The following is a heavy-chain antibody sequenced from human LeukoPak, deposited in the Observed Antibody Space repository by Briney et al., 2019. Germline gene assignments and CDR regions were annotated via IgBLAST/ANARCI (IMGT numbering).Heavy chain of an antibody. CDR2: ISSNGGST. Sequence: PGGSLRLSCAASGFTFSSYAMHCVRQAPGKGLEYVSAISSNGGSTYYANSVKGRFTISRDNSKNTLYLQMGSLRAEDMAVYYCARAGITGTTDAFDIWGQGTMVTVSS. CDR1: GFTFSSYA. CDR3: ARAGITGTTDAFDI. D-gene: IGHD1-14*01. J-gene: IGHJ3*02. V-gene: IGHV3-64*01.